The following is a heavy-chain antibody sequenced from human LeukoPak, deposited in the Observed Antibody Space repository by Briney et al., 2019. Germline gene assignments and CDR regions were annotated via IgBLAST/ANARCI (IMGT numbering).Heavy chain of an antibody. V-gene: IGHV3-23*01. Sequence: GGSLRLSCVASGFTSGVYAMSWVRQAPGKGLEWVSAFSGGGDSFYADSVKGRFTISRDNSKNTLYLQMNSLRAEDTAVYYCAKKADVVGAMFYFDYWGQGTLVTVSS. J-gene: IGHJ4*02. CDR1: GFTSGVYA. CDR3: AKKADVVGAMFYFDY. CDR2: FSGGGDS. D-gene: IGHD1-26*01.